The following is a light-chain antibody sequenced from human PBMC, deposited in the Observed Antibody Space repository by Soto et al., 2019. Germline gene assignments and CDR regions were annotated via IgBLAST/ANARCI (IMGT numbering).Light chain of an antibody. J-gene: IGKJ5*01. CDR2: GAS. V-gene: IGKV3-15*01. CDR3: QQYNNWS. Sequence: EIVLTQSPGTLSLSPGERATLSCRASQSVRSSSLAWYQQKPGQPPRLLIYGASSRATGIPARFSGSGSGTEFTLTISSLQSEDFAVYYCQQYNNWSFGQGTRLEI. CDR1: QSVRSSS.